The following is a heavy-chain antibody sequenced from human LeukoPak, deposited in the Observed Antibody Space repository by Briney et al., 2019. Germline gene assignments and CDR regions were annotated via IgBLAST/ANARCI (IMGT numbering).Heavy chain of an antibody. D-gene: IGHD6-19*01. J-gene: IGHJ4*02. Sequence: GGSLRLSCAASGFTVRDNYMSWVRQAPGKGLEWVSVIYSSGSTYYADYVKGRFTISRDNSKNTLFLQMNSLRAEDTAVYYCASRVAVVGLDHWGQGTLVTVSS. V-gene: IGHV3-66*01. CDR1: GFTVRDNY. CDR2: IYSSGST. CDR3: ASRVAVVGLDH.